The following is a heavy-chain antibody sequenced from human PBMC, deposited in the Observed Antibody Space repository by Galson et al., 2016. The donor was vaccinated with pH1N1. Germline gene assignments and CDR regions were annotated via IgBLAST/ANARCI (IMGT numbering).Heavy chain of an antibody. CDR3: ARLSGSRWLDP. D-gene: IGHD3-10*01. CDR2: ISGYNGNT. CDR1: GYMFTSYG. J-gene: IGHJ5*02. Sequence: SVKVSCKASGYMFTSYGITWVRQAPGQGLEWMGLISGYNGNTNYAQKFRGRLTMTTDTSTTTAYMELRSLRYDDTAFNDCARLSGSRWLDPWGQGTLVTVSS. V-gene: IGHV1-18*01.